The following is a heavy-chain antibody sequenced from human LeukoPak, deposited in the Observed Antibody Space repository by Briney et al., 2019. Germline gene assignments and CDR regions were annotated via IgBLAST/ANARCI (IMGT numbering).Heavy chain of an antibody. D-gene: IGHD3-22*01. CDR2: IKQDGSEK. V-gene: IGHV3-7*01. CDR3: ARDLYYFDSSGYYASDL. J-gene: IGHJ5*02. Sequence: PSETLSLTCTVSGGSISSSSYYWGWVRQPPGKGLGWVANIKQDGSEKHYVDSLRGRFTISRDNAKNSLDLQMNSLRAEDTAVYFCARDLYYFDSSGYYASDLWGQGTLVTVSS. CDR1: GGSISSSSYY.